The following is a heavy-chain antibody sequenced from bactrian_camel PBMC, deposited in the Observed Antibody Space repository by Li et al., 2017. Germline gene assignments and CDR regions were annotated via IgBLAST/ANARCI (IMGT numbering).Heavy chain of an antibody. CDR2: IQTGGSTP. CDR3: AADSLDYGANACRSLGSRANFNY. D-gene: IGHD3*01. Sequence: HVQLVESGGGSVQTGGSLRLSCVVSGDRITRYYMSWVRQAPGKGLEWVSSIQTGGSTPVYADSVKGRFTISRDDAKKAVYLQMNSLKPEDTAMYYCAADSLDYGANACRSLGSRANFNYWGQGTQVTVS. CDR1: GDRITRYY. V-gene: IGHV3-2*01. J-gene: IGHJ4*01.